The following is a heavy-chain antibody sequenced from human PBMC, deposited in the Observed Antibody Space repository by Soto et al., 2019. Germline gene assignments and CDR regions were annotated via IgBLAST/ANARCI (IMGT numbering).Heavy chain of an antibody. D-gene: IGHD3-22*01. Sequence: QVQLVESGGGVVQPGRSLRLSCAASGFTFSSYGIHWVRQAPGKGLGWVALISYDGSNKYYADSVKGRFTISRDNSKNTLYLQMNSLRAEDTAMYYCAKNAPYYYDSSGYYGPFDYWGQGTLVTVSS. CDR3: AKNAPYYYDSSGYYGPFDY. V-gene: IGHV3-30*18. CDR2: ISYDGSNK. CDR1: GFTFSSYG. J-gene: IGHJ4*02.